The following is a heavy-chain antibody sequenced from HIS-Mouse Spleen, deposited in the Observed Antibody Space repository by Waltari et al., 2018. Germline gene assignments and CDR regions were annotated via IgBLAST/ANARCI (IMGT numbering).Heavy chain of an antibody. J-gene: IGHJ4*02. Sequence: QLQLQESGPGLVKPSETLSLPCTVPGGSISSSSYYWVWTRQPPGTGLGGIGSIYYRGSTYYNPSLKSRVTISVDTSKNQFSLKLSSVTAADTAVYYCARDPNYYDKDHYWGQGTLVTVSS. CDR1: GGSISSSSYY. V-gene: IGHV4-39*07. CDR3: ARDPNYYDKDHY. D-gene: IGHD3-22*01. CDR2: IYYRGST.